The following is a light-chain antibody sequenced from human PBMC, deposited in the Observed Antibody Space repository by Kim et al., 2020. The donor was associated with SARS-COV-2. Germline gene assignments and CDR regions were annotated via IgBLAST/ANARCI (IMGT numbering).Light chain of an antibody. CDR3: CSNAGSSSRV. J-gene: IGLJ3*02. CDR1: GKDVWNYNL. Sequence: QSIPICCAGTGKDVWNYNLVPGYQQHPGKAPKSMIYEVTKRPSGVINRCSGSKTGSTDTLTISGLQAEDEADDYCCSNAGSSSRVFGGGTQLTVL. CDR2: EVT. V-gene: IGLV2-23*02.